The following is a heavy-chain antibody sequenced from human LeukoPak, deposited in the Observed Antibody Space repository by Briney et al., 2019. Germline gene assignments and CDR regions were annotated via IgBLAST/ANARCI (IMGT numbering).Heavy chain of an antibody. J-gene: IGHJ2*01. V-gene: IGHV4-59*08. CDR3: ARRHLTGFHWYYDL. CDR2: IYYSGST. D-gene: IGHD3-9*01. CDR1: GGSISNYF. Sequence: SETLSLTCTVSGGSISNYFWSWIRQPPGKGLEWVGYIYYSGSTNYNPSLKSRVTISVDTSKNQFSLKLSSVTAADTAVYYCARRHLTGFHWYYDLWGRGTLVTVSS.